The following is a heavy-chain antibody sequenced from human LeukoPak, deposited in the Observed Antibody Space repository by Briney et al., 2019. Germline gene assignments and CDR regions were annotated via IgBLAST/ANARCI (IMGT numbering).Heavy chain of an antibody. Sequence: SETLSLTCTVSGGSISSYYWSWIRQPPGEGLEWIGYIYYSGSTNYNPSLKSRVTISVDTSKNQFSLKLSSVTAADTAVYYCARDYHGAYYYYGMDVWGQGTTVTVSS. J-gene: IGHJ6*02. CDR2: IYYSGST. D-gene: IGHD3-10*01. V-gene: IGHV4-59*01. CDR3: ARDYHGAYYYYGMDV. CDR1: GGSISSYY.